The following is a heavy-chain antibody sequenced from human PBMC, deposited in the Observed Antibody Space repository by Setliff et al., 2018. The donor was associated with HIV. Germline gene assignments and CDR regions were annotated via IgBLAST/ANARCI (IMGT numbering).Heavy chain of an antibody. CDR1: GGTFSSYA. V-gene: IGHV1-69*13. D-gene: IGHD6-13*01. J-gene: IGHJ6*03. CDR3: AGDQGIAAAGTTPSYYYYYYMDV. Sequence: SVKVSCKASGGTFSSYAISWVRQAPGQGLEWMGGIIPIFGTANYAQKFQGRVTITADESTSTAYMELSSLRSEDTAVYYCAGDQGIAAAGTTPSYYYYYYMDVWGKGTTVTVSS. CDR2: IIPIFGTA.